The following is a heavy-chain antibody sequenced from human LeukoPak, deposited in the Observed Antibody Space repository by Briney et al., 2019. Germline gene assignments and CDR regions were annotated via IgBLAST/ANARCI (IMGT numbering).Heavy chain of an antibody. CDR1: GYTFTSYG. CDR3: ARDLYYDSSRFRRFDY. Sequence: ASVKVSCKASGYTFTSYGISWVRQAPGQGLEWMGWISAYNGNTNYAQKLQGRVTMTTDTSTSTAYMELRSLRSDDTAVYYCARDLYYDSSRFRRFDYWGQGTLVTVSS. D-gene: IGHD3-22*01. V-gene: IGHV1-18*01. CDR2: ISAYNGNT. J-gene: IGHJ4*02.